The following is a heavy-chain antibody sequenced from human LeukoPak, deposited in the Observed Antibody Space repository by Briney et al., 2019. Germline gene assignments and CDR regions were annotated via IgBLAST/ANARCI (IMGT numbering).Heavy chain of an antibody. Sequence: QPGGSLRLSCAASGFTVSSNYMGWVRQAPGKGLEWVSVIYSCGSTYYADSVKGRFTISRDNSKNTLYLQMNSLRSDDTAVYYCATRNPPRYCSSTSCYTRWDDAFDIWGQGTMVTVSS. CDR3: ATRNPPRYCSSTSCYTRWDDAFDI. V-gene: IGHV3-53*05. CDR1: GFTVSSNY. J-gene: IGHJ3*02. CDR2: IYSCGST. D-gene: IGHD2-2*02.